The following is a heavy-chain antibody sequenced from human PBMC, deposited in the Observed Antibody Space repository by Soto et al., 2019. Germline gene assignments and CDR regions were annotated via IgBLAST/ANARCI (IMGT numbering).Heavy chain of an antibody. CDR1: GGTFSSYR. J-gene: IGHJ4*02. V-gene: IGHV1-69*13. CDR3: ARDSGAKLSSS. CDR2: IVPIYRTA. Sequence: SVKVSCKASGGTFSSYRLNWVRQARGQGLEWLGGIVPIYRTADYAQKFQGRVTITADESTRTVYMELSSLKSQDTALYYCARDSGAKLSSSWGQGTLVTVSS. D-gene: IGHD6-13*01.